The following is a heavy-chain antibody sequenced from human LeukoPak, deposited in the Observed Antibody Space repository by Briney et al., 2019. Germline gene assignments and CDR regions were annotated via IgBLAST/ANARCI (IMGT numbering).Heavy chain of an antibody. CDR2: IKQDRSAK. J-gene: IGHJ4*02. Sequence: TGGSLRLSCAASGFTFSIFWMSWVRQAPGKGLEWVANIKQDRSAKYYVDSVKGRFTISRDNARNSLYLEMNNLRAEDTAIYYCATSYDSSGNNWGQGTLVTVSS. V-gene: IGHV3-7*01. CDR1: GFTFSIFW. D-gene: IGHD3-22*01. CDR3: ATSYDSSGNN.